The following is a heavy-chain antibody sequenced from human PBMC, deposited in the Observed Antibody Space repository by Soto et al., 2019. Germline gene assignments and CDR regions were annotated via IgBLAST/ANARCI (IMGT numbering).Heavy chain of an antibody. CDR3: ARRPARILPYKYYFDY. Sequence: SETLSLTCAVYGGSFSGYYWSWIRQPPGKGLEWIGEINHSGSTNYNPSLKSRVTISVDTSKNQFSLKLSSVTAADTAVYYCARRPARILPYKYYFDYWGQGTLVTVSS. V-gene: IGHV4-34*01. D-gene: IGHD5-18*01. J-gene: IGHJ4*02. CDR2: INHSGST. CDR1: GGSFSGYY.